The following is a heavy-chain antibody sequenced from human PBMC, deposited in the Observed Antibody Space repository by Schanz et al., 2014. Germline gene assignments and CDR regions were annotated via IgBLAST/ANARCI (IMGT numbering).Heavy chain of an antibody. J-gene: IGHJ6*02. CDR3: ARAPPPYSSSPYYWYYGMDV. CDR2: ISNSGYTI. CDR1: GFTFSDYY. Sequence: QVQLVESGGGLVKPGGSLRLSCAASGFTFSDYYMNWIRQAPGKGLEWVSYISNSGYTIYYADSVKGRFTISRDNAKTSLYRQMNSLSAEDTAVYYCARAPPPYSSSPYYWYYGMDVWGQGTTVTVSS. V-gene: IGHV3-11*01. D-gene: IGHD6-6*01.